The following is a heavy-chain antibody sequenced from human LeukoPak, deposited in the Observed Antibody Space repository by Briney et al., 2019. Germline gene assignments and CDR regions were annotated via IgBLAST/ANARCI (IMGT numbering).Heavy chain of an antibody. V-gene: IGHV1-2*02. CDR3: ARVTGYMIEDQFDY. Sequence: ASVKVSCKASGYTFTGYYMHWVRQAPGQGLEWMGWINPNSGGTNYAQKFQGRVTMTRDTSISTAYMELSRLRSDDTAVYYCARVTGYMIEDQFDYWGQGTLVTVSS. CDR2: INPNSGGT. CDR1: GYTFTGYY. D-gene: IGHD3-22*01. J-gene: IGHJ4*02.